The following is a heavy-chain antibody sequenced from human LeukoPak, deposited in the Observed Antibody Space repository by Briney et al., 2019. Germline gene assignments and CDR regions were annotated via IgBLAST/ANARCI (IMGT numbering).Heavy chain of an antibody. CDR1: GGSIAVNHYY. Sequence: PSETLSLTCSVSGGSIAVNHYYWGWIRQPPGTGLEWIGSGLYTGNTYSNPSLRSRVTISVDTSKNEFSLKMNSVTAADTAVYYCAREHRSSKYSDSWGQGALMIVSS. V-gene: IGHV4-39*02. J-gene: IGHJ4*02. CDR3: AREHRSSKYSDS. D-gene: IGHD6-6*01. CDR2: GLYTGNT.